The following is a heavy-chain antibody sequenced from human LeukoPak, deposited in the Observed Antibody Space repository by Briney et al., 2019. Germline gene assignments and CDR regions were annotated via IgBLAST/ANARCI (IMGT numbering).Heavy chain of an antibody. V-gene: IGHV3-49*05. CDR2: IRSKAYGGTT. J-gene: IGHJ4*02. CDR1: GFTFGDYA. CDR3: TRVIDIVVVVAANPPDY. D-gene: IGHD2-15*01. Sequence: KTGGSLRLSCTASGFTFGDYAMSWFRQAPGKGLEWVGFIRSKAYGGTTEYAASVKGRFTISRDDSKSIAYLQMNSLKTEDTAVYYCTRVIDIVVVVAANPPDYWGQGTLVTVSS.